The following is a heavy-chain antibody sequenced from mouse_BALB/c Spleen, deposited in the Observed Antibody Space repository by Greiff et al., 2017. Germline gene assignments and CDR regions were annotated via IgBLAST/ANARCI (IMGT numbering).Heavy chain of an antibody. J-gene: IGHJ2*01. CDR3: ALQDY. Sequence: QVQLQQPGAELVKPGASVKLSCKASGYTFTSYWMHWVKQRPGQGLEWIGEIDPSDSYTNYNQKFKGKATLTVDKSSSTAYMQLSSLTSEDSAVYYCALQDYWGQGTTLTVSS. V-gene: IGHV1-69*02. CDR2: IDPSDSYT. CDR1: GYTFTSYW. D-gene: IGHD2-10*01.